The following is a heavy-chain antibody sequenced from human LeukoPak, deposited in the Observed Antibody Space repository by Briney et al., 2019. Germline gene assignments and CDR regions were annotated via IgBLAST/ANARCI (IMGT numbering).Heavy chain of an antibody. D-gene: IGHD2/OR15-2a*01. J-gene: IGHJ3*02. CDR3: ARNSDNAFDI. CDR2: IYHSGST. CDR1: GGSISSGGYS. V-gene: IGHV4-30-2*05. Sequence: SQTLSLTCAVSGGSISSGGYSWSWIRQPPGKGLEWIGYIYHSGSTYYNPSLKSRLTISVDTSENQFSLKLSSVTAADTAVYYCARNSDNAFDIWGQGTMVTVSS.